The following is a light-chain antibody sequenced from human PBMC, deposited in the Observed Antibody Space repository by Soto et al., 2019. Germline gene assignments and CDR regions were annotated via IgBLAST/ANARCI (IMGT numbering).Light chain of an antibody. CDR3: SSYTSSSTVV. CDR1: SSDVGGYNY. Sequence: QSVLTQPASVPGSPGQSITISCTGTSSDVGGYNYVSWYQQYPGKAPKLMIFEVSNRPSGVSHRFSGSKSGNTASLTISGLQAEDEAHYYCSSYTSSSTVVFGGGTKLTVL. CDR2: EVS. V-gene: IGLV2-14*01. J-gene: IGLJ2*01.